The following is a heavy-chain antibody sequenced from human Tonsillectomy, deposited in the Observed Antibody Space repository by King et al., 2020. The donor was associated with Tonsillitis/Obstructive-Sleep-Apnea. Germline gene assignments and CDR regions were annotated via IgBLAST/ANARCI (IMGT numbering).Heavy chain of an antibody. CDR2: IWYDVSNK. V-gene: IGHV3-33*01. Sequence: VQLVQSGGGVVQPGRSLRLSCAASGFTFNNYGIYWVRQAPGAGLEWVAVIWYDVSNKYYADSVKGRFTISRDNSKNTLYLQMNSLRAEDTAVYFCARDRLTIFGVDDAFDIWGQGTMVTVSS. J-gene: IGHJ3*02. CDR1: GFTFNNYG. CDR3: ARDRLTIFGVDDAFDI. D-gene: IGHD3-3*01.